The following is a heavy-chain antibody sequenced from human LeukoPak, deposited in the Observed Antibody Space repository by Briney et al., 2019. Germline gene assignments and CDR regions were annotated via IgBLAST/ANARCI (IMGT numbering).Heavy chain of an antibody. J-gene: IGHJ6*03. V-gene: IGHV3-23*01. CDR1: GFTFSSYD. D-gene: IGHD5-12*01. CDR2: IRPSGDNT. Sequence: GGSLRLSCAASGFTFSSYDMTWVRQAPGRGLEWVSSIRPSGDNTYYGDSVKGRFTISRDNAKNSLYLQMNSLRAEDTALYYCARVGNIVATRFPYYYYYMDVWGKGTTVTVSS. CDR3: ARVGNIVATRFPYYYYYMDV.